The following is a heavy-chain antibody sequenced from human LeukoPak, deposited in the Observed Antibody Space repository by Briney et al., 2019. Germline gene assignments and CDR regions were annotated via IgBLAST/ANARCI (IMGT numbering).Heavy chain of an antibody. D-gene: IGHD3-22*01. CDR1: GFTFSSYS. CDR2: ISSSSSTI. Sequence: PGGSLRLSCAASGFTFSSYSMNWVRQAPGKGLEWVSYISSSSSTIYYADSVKGRFTISRDNAKNSLYLQMNSLRAEDTAVYYCARVGYYDSSGYRPFDYWGQGTLVTVSS. V-gene: IGHV3-48*01. J-gene: IGHJ4*02. CDR3: ARVGYYDSSGYRPFDY.